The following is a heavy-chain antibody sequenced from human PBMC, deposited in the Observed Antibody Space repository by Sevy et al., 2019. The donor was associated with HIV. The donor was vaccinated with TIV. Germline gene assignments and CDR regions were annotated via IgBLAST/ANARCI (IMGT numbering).Heavy chain of an antibody. CDR3: ARDRFSDFWSGYYTFDY. CDR2: IIPIFGTA. J-gene: IGHJ4*02. Sequence: ASVKVSCKASGGTFSSYAISWVRQAPGQGLEWIGGIIPIFGTANYAQKFQGRVTITADESTSTAYMELSSLRSEDTAVYYCARDRFSDFWSGYYTFDYWGQGTLVTVSS. CDR1: GGTFSSYA. V-gene: IGHV1-69*13. D-gene: IGHD3-3*01.